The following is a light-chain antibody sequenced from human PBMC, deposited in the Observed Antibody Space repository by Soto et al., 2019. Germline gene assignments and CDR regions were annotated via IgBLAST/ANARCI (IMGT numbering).Light chain of an antibody. CDR2: GAS. Sequence: EIVLTPSPGTLSLSPGEIATLSCRASQSVRNSYLAWYQQKPGQAPRLLIYGASGRATGIPDRFSGSGSGTDFSLTISRLEPEDCAVYYFQQYGSSPYTFGQGTKLEI. CDR3: QQYGSSPYT. J-gene: IGKJ2*01. CDR1: QSVRNSY. V-gene: IGKV3-20*01.